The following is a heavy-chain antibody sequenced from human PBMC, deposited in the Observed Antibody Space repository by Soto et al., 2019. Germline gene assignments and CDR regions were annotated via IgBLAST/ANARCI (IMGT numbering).Heavy chain of an antibody. Sequence: ASVKVSCKASGYTFTGYYMHWVRQAPGQGLEWMGWINPNSGGTNYAQKFQGWVTMTRDTSISTAYMELSRLRSDDTAVYYCARDHQPTYYDFWSGYLGNNYYYYYGMDVWGQGKTVTVSS. CDR2: INPNSGGT. CDR3: ARDHQPTYYDFWSGYLGNNYYYYYGMDV. V-gene: IGHV1-2*04. CDR1: GYTFTGYY. J-gene: IGHJ6*01. D-gene: IGHD3-3*01.